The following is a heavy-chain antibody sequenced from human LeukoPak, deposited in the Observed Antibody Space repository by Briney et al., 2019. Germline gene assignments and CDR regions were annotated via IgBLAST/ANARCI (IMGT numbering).Heavy chain of an antibody. CDR1: GGSISSYY. CDR2: IYYSGST. Sequence: PSETLSLTCTVSGGSISSYYWSWIRQPPGKGLEWIGYIYYSGSTNYNPSLKSRVTISVDTSENQFSLKLSSVTAADTAVYYCARNYGDYAGWFDPWGQGTLVTVSS. D-gene: IGHD4-17*01. V-gene: IGHV4-59*01. J-gene: IGHJ5*02. CDR3: ARNYGDYAGWFDP.